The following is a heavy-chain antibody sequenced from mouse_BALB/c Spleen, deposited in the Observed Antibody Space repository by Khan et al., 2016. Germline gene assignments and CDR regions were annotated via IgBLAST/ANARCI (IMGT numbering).Heavy chain of an antibody. J-gene: IGHJ2*01. V-gene: IGHV9-4*02. CDR2: INTHSGVP. CDR3: ARDFDY. CDR1: GYTFTTAG. Sequence: QVQLKQSGPELKKPGETVRISCKAAGYTFTTAGMQWVQKMPGKGLKWIGWINTHSGVPKYAEDFKGRFAFSLETSASTAYLQISNLKNEDTATXFCARDFDYWGQGTTLTVSS.